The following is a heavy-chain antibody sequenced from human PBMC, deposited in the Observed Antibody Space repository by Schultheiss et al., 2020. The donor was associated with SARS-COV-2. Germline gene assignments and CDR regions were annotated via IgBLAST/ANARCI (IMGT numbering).Heavy chain of an antibody. D-gene: IGHD2-15*01. CDR2: ISAYNGNT. J-gene: IGHJ5*02. CDR3: ARDAIAATTLFLSWFDP. CDR1: GYTFTSYA. V-gene: IGHV1-18*01. Sequence: ASVKVSCKASGYTFTSYAMNWVRQAPGQGLEWMGWISAYNGNTNYAQKLQGRVTMTTDTSTSTAYMELSSLRSEDTAVYYCARDAIAATTLFLSWFDPWGQGTLVTVSS.